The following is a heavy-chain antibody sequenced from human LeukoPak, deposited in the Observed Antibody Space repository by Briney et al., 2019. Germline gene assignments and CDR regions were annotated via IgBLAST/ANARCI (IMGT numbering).Heavy chain of an antibody. Sequence: GGSLRLSCAASGFTVSSNYTTWVRQAPGKGLEWVSVIYSGGSTYYADSVKGRFTISRDNSKNTLYLQMNSLRAEDTAVYYCARDSDWAYFDYWGQGTLVTVSS. V-gene: IGHV3-66*02. D-gene: IGHD3-9*01. J-gene: IGHJ4*02. CDR1: GFTVSSNY. CDR2: IYSGGST. CDR3: ARDSDWAYFDY.